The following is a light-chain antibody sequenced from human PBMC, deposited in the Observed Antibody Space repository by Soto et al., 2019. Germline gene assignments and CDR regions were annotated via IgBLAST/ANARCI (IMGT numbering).Light chain of an antibody. CDR1: QTVSRSA. Sequence: EIVLTQSPGTLSLSPGERATLSCRASQTVSRSALAWYQQKPGQAPRLLIYGASNRATGIPDRFSGSGSGTDFTLTISRLEPEDFEVYYCQQYGNSPFTFGGGTKV. V-gene: IGKV3-20*01. CDR3: QQYGNSPFT. J-gene: IGKJ4*01. CDR2: GAS.